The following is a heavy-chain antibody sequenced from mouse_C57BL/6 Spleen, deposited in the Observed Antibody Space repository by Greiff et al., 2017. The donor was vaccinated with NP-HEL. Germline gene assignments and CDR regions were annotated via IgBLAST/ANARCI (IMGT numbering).Heavy chain of an antibody. D-gene: IGHD1-1*01. CDR3: ARDGSSNPAWFAY. Sequence: QVQLQQSGAELARPGASVKLSCKASGYTFTSYGISWVKQRTGQGLEWIGEIYPRSGNTYYNEKFKGKATLTADKSSSTAYMELRSLTSEDSAVYFCARDGSSNPAWFAYWGQGTLVTVSA. J-gene: IGHJ3*01. CDR2: IYPRSGNT. V-gene: IGHV1-81*01. CDR1: GYTFTSYG.